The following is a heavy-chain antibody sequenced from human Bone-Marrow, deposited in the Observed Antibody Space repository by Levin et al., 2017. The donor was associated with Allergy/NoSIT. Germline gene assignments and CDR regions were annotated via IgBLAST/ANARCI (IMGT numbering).Heavy chain of an antibody. V-gene: IGHV3-49*03. CDR3: ARMNYGSGSNLSDY. CDR2: IRSNAYGATT. CDR1: GFSFGDYG. D-gene: IGHD3-10*01. Sequence: HPGGSLRLSCDASGFSFGDYGMSWFRQAPGKGLEWVGFIRSNAYGATTEYAASVKGRFTISRDDSKNIAYLQMNSLKNEDTAIYHCARMNYGSGSNLSDYWGQGTLVVVSS. J-gene: IGHJ4*02.